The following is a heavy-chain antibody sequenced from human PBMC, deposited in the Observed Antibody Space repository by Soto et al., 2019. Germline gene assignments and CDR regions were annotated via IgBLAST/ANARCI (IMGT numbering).Heavy chain of an antibody. Sequence: GESLKISCKGSGYSFTSYWISWVRQMPGKGLEWMGRIDPSDSYTNYSPSFQGHVTISADNSISTAYLQWSSLKASDTAMYYCARSSRNQYQLLLGYYYYYGMDVWGQGTTVTVS. J-gene: IGHJ6*02. CDR3: ARSSRNQYQLLLGYYYYYGMDV. D-gene: IGHD2-2*01. CDR2: IDPSDSYT. V-gene: IGHV5-10-1*01. CDR1: GYSFTSYW.